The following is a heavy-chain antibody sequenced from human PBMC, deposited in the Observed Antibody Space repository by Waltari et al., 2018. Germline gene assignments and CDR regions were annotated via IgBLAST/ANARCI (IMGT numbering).Heavy chain of an antibody. CDR1: GYSFTSYW. J-gene: IGHJ1*01. CDR2: IYPGDSDT. CDR3: AKSGEWELLLDEYFQH. V-gene: IGHV5-51*03. D-gene: IGHD1-26*01. Sequence: EVQLVQSGAEVTKPGESLKISCKGSGYSFTSYWIGWVRQMPGKGLEWMGIIYPGDSDTRYSPSFQGQVTISADKSISTAYLQWSSLKASDTAMYYCAKSGEWELLLDEYFQHWGQGTLVTVSS.